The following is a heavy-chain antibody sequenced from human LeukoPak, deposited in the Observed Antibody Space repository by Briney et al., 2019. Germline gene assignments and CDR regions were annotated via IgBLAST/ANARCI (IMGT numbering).Heavy chain of an antibody. CDR1: GYAFTSYG. Sequence: ASVKVSCEASGYAFTSYGISWVRQAPGQGLEWMGWISAYNGNTNYAQKFQGRVTMTTDTSTSTAYMELRSLRSDDTAVYYCARDFGPPDIAAAGHFDYWGQGTLVTVSS. J-gene: IGHJ4*02. CDR3: ARDFGPPDIAAAGHFDY. CDR2: ISAYNGNT. D-gene: IGHD6-13*01. V-gene: IGHV1-18*04.